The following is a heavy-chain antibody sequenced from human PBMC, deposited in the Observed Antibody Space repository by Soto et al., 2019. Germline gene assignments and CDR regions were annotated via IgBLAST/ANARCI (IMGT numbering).Heavy chain of an antibody. D-gene: IGHD3-16*01. CDR3: ASNYAYAEGYYWYGIDV. Sequence: EVQLVASGGGLVQPGGSLRLSCAASGFTFSKYWMHWVRQAPGKGLVWVSRVNSEGSTTYYADSVKGRFTISRDNAKNTLHLQMNSLGAEDTAVYYCASNYAYAEGYYWYGIDVWGQGTTVTVSS. CDR1: GFTFSKYW. J-gene: IGHJ6*02. CDR2: VNSEGSTT. V-gene: IGHV3-74*01.